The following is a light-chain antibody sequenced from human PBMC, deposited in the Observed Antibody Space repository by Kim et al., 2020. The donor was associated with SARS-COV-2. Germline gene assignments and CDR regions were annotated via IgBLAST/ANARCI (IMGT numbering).Light chain of an antibody. J-gene: IGKJ5*01. CDR3: LQHSNYPST. Sequence: ASVGDRVTITCRASQDISNDLGWYQQKPGRAPKRLIYGASSLQSGVPSRFSGSGSGTEFTLTISSVQPEDFATYFCLQHSNYPSTFGQGTRLEIK. CDR1: QDISND. V-gene: IGKV1-17*01. CDR2: GAS.